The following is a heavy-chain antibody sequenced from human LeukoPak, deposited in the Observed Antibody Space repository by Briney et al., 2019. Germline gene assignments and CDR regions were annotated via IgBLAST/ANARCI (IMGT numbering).Heavy chain of an antibody. CDR1: GGSISSYY. V-gene: IGHV4-59*01. Sequence: SETLSLTCTVSGGSISSYYWSWIRQPPGKGLEWIGYIYYSGSTNYNPSLKSRVTISVDTSKNQFSLKLSSVTAADTAVYYCASPADSGSYSHWFDPWGQGTLVTVSS. CDR3: ASPADSGSYSHWFDP. J-gene: IGHJ5*02. D-gene: IGHD1-26*01. CDR2: IYYSGST.